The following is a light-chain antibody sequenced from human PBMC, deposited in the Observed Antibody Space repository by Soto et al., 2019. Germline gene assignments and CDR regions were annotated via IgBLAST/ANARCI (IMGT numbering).Light chain of an antibody. J-gene: IGLJ2*01. CDR2: EVS. Sequence: QSALTQPASVSGSPGQSITISCTGTSSDVGSYNLVSWYQHHPGKAPKLMIYEVSKRPSGVSNRFSGSKSGNTASLTISGLQAEDEADYYCCSYAGSTTVLFGGGTKVTVL. V-gene: IGLV2-23*02. CDR1: SSDVGSYNL. CDR3: CSYAGSTTVL.